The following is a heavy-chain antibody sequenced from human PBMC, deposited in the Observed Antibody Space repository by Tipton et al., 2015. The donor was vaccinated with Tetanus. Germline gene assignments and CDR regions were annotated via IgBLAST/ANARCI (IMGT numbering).Heavy chain of an antibody. J-gene: IGHJ4*02. CDR1: GYIFNNYW. D-gene: IGHD2-8*01. CDR3: ARAHCTDGVCNFDF. V-gene: IGHV5-51*01. Sequence: EVQLVQSGGEVKKPGESLKISCKGSGYIFNNYWIGWVRQKPGKGLEWMGIIYPGDSDTRYSPSFQGQVTISVDKSINTAYLQWSSLKASDTSMFYCARAHCTDGVCNFDFWGQGALVIVAS. CDR2: IYPGDSDT.